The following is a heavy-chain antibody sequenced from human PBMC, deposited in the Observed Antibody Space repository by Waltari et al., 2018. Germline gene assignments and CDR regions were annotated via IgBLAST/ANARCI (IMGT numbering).Heavy chain of an antibody. CDR2: IIPIFGTA. CDR1: GGTFSSYA. J-gene: IGHJ4*02. D-gene: IGHD3-9*01. V-gene: IGHV1-69*01. Sequence: QVQLVQSGAEVKKPGSSVKVSCKASGGTFSSYAISWVRQAPGQGLEWMGGIIPIFGTANYAQKVQGRVTITADESTSTAYMELSSLRSEDTAVYYCARGVLRYFDWSRSYYFDYWGQGTLVTVSS. CDR3: ARGVLRYFDWSRSYYFDY.